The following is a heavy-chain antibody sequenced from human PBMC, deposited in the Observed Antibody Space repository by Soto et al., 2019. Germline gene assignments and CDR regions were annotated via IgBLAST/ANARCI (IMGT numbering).Heavy chain of an antibody. Sequence: PGGSLRLSCAASGFTFSSYAMSWVRQAPGKGLEWVSAISGSGGSTYYADSVKGRFTISRDNSKNTLYLQMNSLRAEDTAVYYCAKDEWELLRFDWFDPWGQGTLVTVSS. V-gene: IGHV3-23*01. CDR3: AKDEWELLRFDWFDP. CDR1: GFTFSSYA. CDR2: ISGSGGST. J-gene: IGHJ5*02. D-gene: IGHD1-26*01.